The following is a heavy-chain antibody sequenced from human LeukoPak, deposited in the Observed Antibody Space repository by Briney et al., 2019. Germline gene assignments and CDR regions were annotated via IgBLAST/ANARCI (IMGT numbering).Heavy chain of an antibody. CDR1: GGSISSYY. CDR3: ARDRGSSGRYYFDY. J-gene: IGHJ4*02. CDR2: IYYSGST. D-gene: IGHD6-19*01. V-gene: IGHV4-59*01. Sequence: SETLPLTCTVSGGSISSYYWSWIRQPPGKGLEWIGYIYYSGSTNYNPSLKSRVTISVDTSKNQFSLKLSSVTAADTAVYYCARDRGSSGRYYFDYWGQGTLVTVSS.